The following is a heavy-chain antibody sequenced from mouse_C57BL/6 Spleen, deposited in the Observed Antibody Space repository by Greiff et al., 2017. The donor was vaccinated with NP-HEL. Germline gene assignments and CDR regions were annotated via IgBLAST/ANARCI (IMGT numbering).Heavy chain of an antibody. Sequence: EVMLVESGGGLVQPKGSLKLSCAASGFSFNTYAMNWVRQAPGKGLEWVARIRSKSNNYATYYADSVKDRFTISRDDSESMLYLQMNNLKTEDTAMYYCVRPHYDVGYFDVWGTGTTVTVSS. CDR3: VRPHYDVGYFDV. CDR2: IRSKSNNYAT. D-gene: IGHD2-4*01. V-gene: IGHV10-1*01. J-gene: IGHJ1*03. CDR1: GFSFNTYA.